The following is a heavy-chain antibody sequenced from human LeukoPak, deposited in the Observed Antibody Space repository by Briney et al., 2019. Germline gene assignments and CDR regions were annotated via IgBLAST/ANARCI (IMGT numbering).Heavy chain of an antibody. V-gene: IGHV3-74*01. D-gene: IGHD6-13*01. CDR3: ARSPYSSSWTLGD. Sequence: PGGSLRLSCAASGFTFSSYAMSWVRQAPGKGLVWVSRINSDGSSPIYADSVKGRFTISRDNAKNTLYLQLNSRRAEDTAVYHWARSPYSSSWTLGDWGQGTLVTVS. CDR1: GFTFSSYA. CDR2: INSDGSSP. J-gene: IGHJ4*02.